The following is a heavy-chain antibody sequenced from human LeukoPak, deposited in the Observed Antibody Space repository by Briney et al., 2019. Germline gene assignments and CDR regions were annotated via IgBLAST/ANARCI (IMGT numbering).Heavy chain of an antibody. CDR1: GYTFTGYY. Sequence: ASVKVSCKASGYTFTGYYMYWVRQAPGQGLEWMGRIIPILGIANYAQKFQGRVTITADKSTSTAYMELSSLRSEDTAVYYCAREEMATRNFDYWGQGTLVTVSS. J-gene: IGHJ4*02. V-gene: IGHV1-69*04. CDR3: AREEMATRNFDY. D-gene: IGHD5-24*01. CDR2: IIPILGIA.